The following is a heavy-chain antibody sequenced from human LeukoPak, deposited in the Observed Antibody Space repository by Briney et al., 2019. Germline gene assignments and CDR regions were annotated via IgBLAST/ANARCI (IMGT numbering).Heavy chain of an antibody. CDR3: ARELREHGVFDI. V-gene: IGHV3-53*01. Sequence: GGSLRLSCAASGFTVSSNYMSWVRQAPGKGLEWVSEIYSDGSTYYAASVKGRFSISRDNSKNMVYLQMNGLRGEDMAVYYCARELREHGVFDIWGQGTMVTVPS. J-gene: IGHJ3*02. CDR1: GFTVSSNY. CDR2: IYSDGST. D-gene: IGHD1-26*01.